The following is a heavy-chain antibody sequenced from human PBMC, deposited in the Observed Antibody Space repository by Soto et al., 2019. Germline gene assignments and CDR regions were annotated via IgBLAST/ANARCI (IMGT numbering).Heavy chain of an antibody. CDR1: GGSFSSYY. Sequence: PSETLSLTCTVSGGSFSSYYWSWIRQPPGKGLEWIGYIYYSGSTNYNPSLKSRVTISVDTSKNQFSLKLSSVTAADTAVYYCARVTFTIFGVVPDWFDPWGQGTLVTVSS. CDR3: ARVTFTIFGVVPDWFDP. V-gene: IGHV4-59*01. J-gene: IGHJ5*02. D-gene: IGHD3-3*01. CDR2: IYYSGST.